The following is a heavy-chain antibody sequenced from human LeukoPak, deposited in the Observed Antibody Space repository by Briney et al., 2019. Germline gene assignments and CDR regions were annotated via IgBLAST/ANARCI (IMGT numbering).Heavy chain of an antibody. CDR1: GFTFSDYY. CDR3: ARVERARPYYYYYMDV. Sequence: GGSLRLSCAASGFTFSDYYMSWIRQAPGKGLEWVSYISSSGSTIYYADSVKGRFTISRDNAKNSLYLQMNSLRAEDTAVYYCARVERARPYYYYYMDVWGKGTTVTVSS. J-gene: IGHJ6*03. CDR2: ISSSGSTI. V-gene: IGHV3-11*01.